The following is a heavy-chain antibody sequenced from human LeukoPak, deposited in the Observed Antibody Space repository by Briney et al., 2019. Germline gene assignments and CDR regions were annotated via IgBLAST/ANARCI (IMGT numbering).Heavy chain of an antibody. Sequence: GASVKVSCKASGYTFTSFGINWVRQAPGQGLEWMGWISAYNGNTNYAQKLQGRVTMTTDTSTSTAYMELRSLRSDDTAVYYCARGYYYDSSGEHNRTGPFDYWGQGTLVTVSS. CDR3: ARGYYYDSSGEHNRTGPFDY. CDR2: ISAYNGNT. D-gene: IGHD3-22*01. CDR1: GYTFTSFG. V-gene: IGHV1-18*01. J-gene: IGHJ4*02.